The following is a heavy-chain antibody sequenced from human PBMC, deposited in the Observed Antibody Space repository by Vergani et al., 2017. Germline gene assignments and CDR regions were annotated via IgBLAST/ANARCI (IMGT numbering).Heavy chain of an antibody. Sequence: QVQLQESGPGLVKPSETLTLTCDVSDSSIMTNPYWGWFRQSPGKGLEWVAFIQKDGIDKFYADSVRGRFTISRDISKNTLYLEMNSLSAEDTALYHCVKDHPVFDEWGRGTLVSVS. CDR1: DSSIMTNPY. J-gene: IGHJ4*02. CDR3: VKDHPVFDE. V-gene: IGHV3-30*02. CDR2: IQKDGIDK.